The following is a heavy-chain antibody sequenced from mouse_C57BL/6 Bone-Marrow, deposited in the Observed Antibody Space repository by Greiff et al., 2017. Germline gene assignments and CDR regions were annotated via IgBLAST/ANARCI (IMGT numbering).Heavy chain of an antibody. V-gene: IGHV1-15*01. Sequence: QVQLQQSGAELVRPGASVTLSCKASGYTFTDYEMHWVKQTPVHGLEWIGAIDPETGGTAYNQKFKGKAILTADKSSSTAYMELRSLTSEDSAVYYCTREHYGSSYWGQGTTLTVSS. CDR1: GYTFTDYE. D-gene: IGHD1-1*01. CDR3: TREHYGSSY. J-gene: IGHJ2*01. CDR2: IDPETGGT.